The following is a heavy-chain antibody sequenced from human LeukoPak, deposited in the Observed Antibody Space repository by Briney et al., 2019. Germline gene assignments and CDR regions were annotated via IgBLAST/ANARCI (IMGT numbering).Heavy chain of an antibody. CDR2: IFSGGST. D-gene: IGHD5/OR15-5a*01. J-gene: IGHJ4*02. CDR1: GDSISSGVHY. Sequence: SETLSLTCTVSGDSISSGVHYWGWIRQPPGMGLEWIGAIFSGGSTFYNPSFRSRVTISTDASKNQFSLSLTSVTAADTGMYYCAGHRSSTTRNSWGQGTLVSVSS. CDR3: AGHRSSTTRNS. V-gene: IGHV4-39*07.